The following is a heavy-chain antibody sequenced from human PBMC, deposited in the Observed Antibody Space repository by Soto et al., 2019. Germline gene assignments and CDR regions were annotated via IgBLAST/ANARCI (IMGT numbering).Heavy chain of an antibody. V-gene: IGHV3-15*01. D-gene: IGHD3-10*01. CDR2: IKSKTDGGTT. CDR1: GFTFSNAW. CDR3: TTGLTAGEYDRPGAYKVRGVIITL. J-gene: IGHJ4*02. Sequence: EVQLVESGGGLVKPGGSLRLSCAASGFTFSNAWMSWVRQAPGKGLEWVGRIKSKTDGGTTDYAAPVKGRFTISRDDSKNTLYLQMNSLKTEDTAVYYCTTGLTAGEYDRPGAYKVRGVIITLWGQGTLVTVSS.